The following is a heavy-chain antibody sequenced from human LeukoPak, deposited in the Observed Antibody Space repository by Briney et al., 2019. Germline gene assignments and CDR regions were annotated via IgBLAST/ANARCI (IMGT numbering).Heavy chain of an antibody. J-gene: IGHJ4*02. CDR1: GGSISSHY. CDR3: ARDSGYDTFGYGY. D-gene: IGHD5-12*01. CDR2: IHYSGST. V-gene: IGHV4-59*11. Sequence: SETLSLTCTVSGGSISSHYWSWIRQPPGKGLEWIGYIHYSGSTNYNPSLKSRVTISVDTSKNQFSLKLSSVTAADTAVYYCARDSGYDTFGYGYWGQGTLVTVSS.